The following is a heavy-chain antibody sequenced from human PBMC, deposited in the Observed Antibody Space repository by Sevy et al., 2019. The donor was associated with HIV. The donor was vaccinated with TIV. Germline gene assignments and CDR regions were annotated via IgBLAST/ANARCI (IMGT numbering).Heavy chain of an antibody. V-gene: IGHV4-34*01. CDR3: ARGGAYYDFWSGYYDHYYGMDV. J-gene: IGHJ6*02. D-gene: IGHD3-3*01. CDR2: INHSGST. Sequence: SETLSLTCAVYGGSFSGYYWSWIRQPPGKGLEWIGEINHSGSTNYNPSLKSRVTISVDTSKNQFSLKLSSVTAADTAVYYCARGGAYYDFWSGYYDHYYGMDVWGQGTTVTVSS. CDR1: GGSFSGYY.